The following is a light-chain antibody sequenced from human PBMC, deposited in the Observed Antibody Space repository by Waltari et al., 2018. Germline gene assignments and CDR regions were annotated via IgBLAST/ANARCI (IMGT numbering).Light chain of an antibody. J-gene: IGLJ1*01. Sequence: QSVLTQPPSASGTPGQGVTISCSGSRSHGGSTYFYCYHQLPGTAPKLLSYRKDHRPSGVPERFSASKSGTLASLAISGLRSEDEADYYCAAWDDSLRAKFVFGTGTKVTVL. CDR3: AAWDDSLRAKFV. CDR2: RKD. V-gene: IGLV1-47*01. CDR1: RSHGGSTY.